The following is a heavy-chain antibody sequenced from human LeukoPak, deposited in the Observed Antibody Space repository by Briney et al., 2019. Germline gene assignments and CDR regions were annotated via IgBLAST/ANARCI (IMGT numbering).Heavy chain of an antibody. D-gene: IGHD6-13*01. V-gene: IGHV3-23*01. Sequence: PGGSLRLSCAASGFTFSSYAMSGVRQAPGKGLEGGSAISGSGGSTYYADSVKGRFTISRDNSKNTLYLQMNSLRAEDTAVYYCARVVTSGIAAAGLNWFDPWGQGTLVTVSS. CDR2: ISGSGGST. CDR3: ARVVTSGIAAAGLNWFDP. J-gene: IGHJ5*02. CDR1: GFTFSSYA.